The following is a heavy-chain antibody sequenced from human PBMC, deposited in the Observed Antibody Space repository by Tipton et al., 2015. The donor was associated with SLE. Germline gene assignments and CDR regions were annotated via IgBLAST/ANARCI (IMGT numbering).Heavy chain of an antibody. CDR1: GGSISSYY. Sequence: TLSLTCTVSGGSISSYYWSWIWQPPGKGLEWIGYTYYSGSTNYNPSLKSRVTISVDTSKNQFSLKLSSVTAADTAVHYCARKVNGQRWLQWGAFDIWGQGTMVTVSS. CDR3: ARKVNGQRWLQWGAFDI. D-gene: IGHD5-24*01. CDR2: TYYSGST. V-gene: IGHV4-59*01. J-gene: IGHJ3*02.